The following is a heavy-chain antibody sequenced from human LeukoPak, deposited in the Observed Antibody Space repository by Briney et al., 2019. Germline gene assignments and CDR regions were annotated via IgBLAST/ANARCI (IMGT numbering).Heavy chain of an antibody. D-gene: IGHD3-10*01. J-gene: IGHJ4*02. V-gene: IGHV4-34*01. Sequence: SETLSLTCAVYGGSFSGYYWSWIRQPPEKGLEWIGEINHSGSTNYNPSLKSRVTISVDTSKNQFSLKLSSVTAADTAVYYCARVLRKGVSYFDYWGQGTLVTVSS. CDR1: GGSFSGYY. CDR3: ARVLRKGVSYFDY. CDR2: INHSGST.